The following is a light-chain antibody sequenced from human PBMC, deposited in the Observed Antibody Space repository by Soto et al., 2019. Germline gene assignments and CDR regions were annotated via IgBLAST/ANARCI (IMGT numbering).Light chain of an antibody. CDR3: QQYGSSPWT. Sequence: EIVLTQSPGTLSLSPGERATLSCRASQSVSSSYLAWYQQKPGQAPGLLIYGASSRATGISDRFSGSGSGTDFTLTISRLEPEDFAVYYCQQYGSSPWTFGQGTKVDIK. V-gene: IGKV3-20*01. CDR1: QSVSSSY. CDR2: GAS. J-gene: IGKJ1*01.